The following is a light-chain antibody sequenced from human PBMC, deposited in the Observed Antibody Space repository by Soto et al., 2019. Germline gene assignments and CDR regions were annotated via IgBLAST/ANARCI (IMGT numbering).Light chain of an antibody. CDR1: QSVSSN. J-gene: IGKJ4*01. CDR3: QQYNKWPPVT. Sequence: EIVMTQSPATLSVSPGERATLSCRASQSVSSNLAWYHQRPGQAPRLLIYGASTRATGIPARFSGSGSGTEFTLTISSLQSEDFAVYYCQQYNKWPPVTFGGGTKVDI. CDR2: GAS. V-gene: IGKV3-15*01.